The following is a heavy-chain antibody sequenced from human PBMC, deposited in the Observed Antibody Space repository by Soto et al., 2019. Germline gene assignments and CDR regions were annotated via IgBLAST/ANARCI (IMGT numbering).Heavy chain of an antibody. D-gene: IGHD5-12*01. J-gene: IGHJ4*01. CDR1: GGSFSSGNYH. Sequence: QVQLQESGPGLVKPSQTLSLTCTVSGGSFSSGNYHWSWIRQPPGKGLEWIGFIYYSRSTYYNPSLKSRVSISQDTPKNQFSLRLSPLTAADTAIYYCARVVDGYNFPFDYWGHGILVTVSS. CDR2: IYYSRST. CDR3: ARVVDGYNFPFDY. V-gene: IGHV4-30-4*01.